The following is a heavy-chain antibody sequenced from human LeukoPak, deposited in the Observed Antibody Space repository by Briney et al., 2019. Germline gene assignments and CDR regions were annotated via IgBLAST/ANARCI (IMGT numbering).Heavy chain of an antibody. D-gene: IGHD5-18*01. J-gene: IGHJ4*02. Sequence: EAGGSLRFSGAASGFTFSTYWMPWFRQAPGKGLVWVSRINSDGSSTSYADSVKGRFTISRDNAKNTLYLQMNSLRAEDTAVYYCARDLITPTAMVTGGFDYWGQGTLVTVSS. V-gene: IGHV3-74*01. CDR1: GFTFSTYW. CDR3: ARDLITPTAMVTGGFDY. CDR2: INSDGSST.